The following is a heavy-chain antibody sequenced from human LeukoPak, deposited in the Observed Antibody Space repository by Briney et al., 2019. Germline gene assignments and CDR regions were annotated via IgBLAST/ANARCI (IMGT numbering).Heavy chain of an antibody. CDR1: GFTLSSYA. Sequence: GGSLRLSCAASGFTLSSYAMNWVRQAPGKGLEWVSAISGNGYPYYADSVKGRFTISRDNSKNTLYLQMNSLRAEDTAVYYCAKDKMYSYFWSGHDAFDIWGQGTMVTVSS. CDR2: ISGNGYP. D-gene: IGHD3-3*01. J-gene: IGHJ3*02. CDR3: AKDKMYSYFWSGHDAFDI. V-gene: IGHV3-23*01.